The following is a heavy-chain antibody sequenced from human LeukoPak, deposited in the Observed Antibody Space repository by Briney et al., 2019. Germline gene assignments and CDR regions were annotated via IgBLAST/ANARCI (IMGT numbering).Heavy chain of an antibody. Sequence: ASVKVSCKASGYTFTSYGISWVRQAPGQGLEWMGWISAYSGNTNYAQKLQGRVTITADKSTSTAYMELSSLRSEDTAVYYCARKADSSGCGGPACFDYWGQGTLVTVSS. CDR1: GYTFTSYG. J-gene: IGHJ4*02. CDR2: ISAYSGNT. D-gene: IGHD6-19*01. CDR3: ARKADSSGCGGPACFDY. V-gene: IGHV1-18*01.